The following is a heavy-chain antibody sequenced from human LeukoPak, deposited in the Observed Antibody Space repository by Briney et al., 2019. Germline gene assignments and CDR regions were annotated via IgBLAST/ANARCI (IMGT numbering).Heavy chain of an antibody. J-gene: IGHJ4*02. CDR2: INAGNGNT. CDR1: GYTFTSYA. Sequence: ASVTVSCTASGYTFTSYAMHWVRQAPGQRLEWMGWINAGNGNTKYSQKFQGRVTITRDTSASTAYMELSSLRSEDTAVYYCARDLVYGDYFDYWGQGTLVTVSS. V-gene: IGHV1-3*01. D-gene: IGHD4-17*01. CDR3: ARDLVYGDYFDY.